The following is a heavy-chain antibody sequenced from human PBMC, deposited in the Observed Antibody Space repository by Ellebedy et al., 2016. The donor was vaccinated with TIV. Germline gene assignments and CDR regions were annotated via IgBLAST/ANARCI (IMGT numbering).Heavy chain of an antibody. CDR1: GYTFTAYY. V-gene: IGHV1-2*02. Sequence: ASVKVSCKASGYTFTAYYIHWVRQAPGQGLEWMGWINPDSGGTNLPQKFQGRVTMTRDTSVNTVYMELSRLESDDTAVYYCARVRRGSSGMDVWGQGTTVTVS. J-gene: IGHJ6*02. CDR3: ARVRRGSSGMDV. D-gene: IGHD6-13*01. CDR2: INPDSGGT.